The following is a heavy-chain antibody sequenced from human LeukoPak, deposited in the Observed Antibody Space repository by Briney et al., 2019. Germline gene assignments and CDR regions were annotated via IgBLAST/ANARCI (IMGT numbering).Heavy chain of an antibody. D-gene: IGHD3-22*01. V-gene: IGHV4-34*01. J-gene: IGHJ4*02. CDR3: ARVPPYYYDSSGHFDY. Sequence: SSETLSLTCAVYGGSFSGYYWSWIRQPPGKGLEWIGEINHSGSTNYNPSLKSRVTMSVDTSKNQFSLKLSSVTAADTAVYYCARVPPYYYDSSGHFDYWGQGTLVTVSS. CDR2: INHSGST. CDR1: GGSFSGYY.